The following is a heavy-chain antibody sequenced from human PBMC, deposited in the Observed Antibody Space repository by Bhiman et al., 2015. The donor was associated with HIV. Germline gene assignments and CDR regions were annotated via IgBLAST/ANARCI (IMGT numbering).Heavy chain of an antibody. CDR3: AKLWAYYYGMDV. Sequence: EVQLLESGGGLVQPGGSLRLSCAASGFTFSSYAMNWVRQAPGKGLEWVSGISGSGGSTYYADSVKGRFTISRDNSKNTLYLQMNSLRAEDTAVYYCAKLWAYYYGMDVWGQGTTVTVSS. D-gene: IGHD3-10*01. CDR2: ISGSGGST. CDR1: GFTFSSYA. J-gene: IGHJ6*02. V-gene: IGHV3-23*01.